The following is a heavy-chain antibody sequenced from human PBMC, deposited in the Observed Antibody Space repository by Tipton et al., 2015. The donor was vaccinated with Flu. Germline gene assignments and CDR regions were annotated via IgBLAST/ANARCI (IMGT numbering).Heavy chain of an antibody. V-gene: IGHV3-23*01. D-gene: IGHD6-13*01. CDR3: ARGGLAPGNY. J-gene: IGHJ4*02. Sequence: SLRLSCAASGFTFSRYAMSWVRQAPGKGLEWVSGISAGGGTKYFADSVKGRFTISRDNSKNTLSLQMDGLRADDTAVYFCARGGLAPGNYWGQGTQVTVSS. CDR2: ISAGGGTK. CDR1: GFTFSRYA.